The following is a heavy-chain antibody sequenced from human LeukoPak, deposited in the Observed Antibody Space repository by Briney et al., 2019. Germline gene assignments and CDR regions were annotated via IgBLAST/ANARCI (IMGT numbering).Heavy chain of an antibody. D-gene: IGHD4-17*01. CDR1: GGSISSYY. CDR2: IYTSGST. J-gene: IGHJ4*02. CDR3: AREGTYGDYVVEY. V-gene: IGHV4-4*07. Sequence: PSETLSLTCTVSGGSISSYYWSWIRQPAGKGLEWIGRIYTSGSTNYNPSLKSRVTTSVDASKNQFSLKLSSVTAADTAVYYCAREGTYGDYVVEYWGQGTLVTVSS.